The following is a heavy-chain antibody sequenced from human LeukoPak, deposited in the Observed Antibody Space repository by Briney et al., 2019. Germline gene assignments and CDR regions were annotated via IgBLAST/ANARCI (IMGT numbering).Heavy chain of an antibody. J-gene: IGHJ4*02. Sequence: PGGSLRLSCAASGFTFSNAWMSWVRQAPGKGLEWVGRIKSKTDGGTTDYAAPVKGRFTISRDDSKNTLYLQMNSLKTEDTAVYYCTTDPSITIFGVVTPPDYWGQGTLVTVSS. D-gene: IGHD3-3*01. CDR1: GFTFSNAW. CDR2: IKSKTDGGTT. V-gene: IGHV3-15*01. CDR3: TTDPSITIFGVVTPPDY.